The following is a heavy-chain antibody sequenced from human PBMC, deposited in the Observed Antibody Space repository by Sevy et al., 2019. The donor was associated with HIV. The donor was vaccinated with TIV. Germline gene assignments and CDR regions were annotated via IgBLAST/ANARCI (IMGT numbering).Heavy chain of an antibody. CDR2: IYYSGST. Sequence: SETLSLTCIVSGGSISSYYWSWIRQPPGKGLEWIGYIYYSGSTNYNPPLKSRVTISVDTSKNQFSLKLSSVTAADTAVYYCARVSQRGYTDGYPTDAFDIWGQGTMVTVSS. J-gene: IGHJ3*02. CDR3: ARVSQRGYTDGYPTDAFDI. D-gene: IGHD5-18*01. CDR1: GGSISSYY. V-gene: IGHV4-59*01.